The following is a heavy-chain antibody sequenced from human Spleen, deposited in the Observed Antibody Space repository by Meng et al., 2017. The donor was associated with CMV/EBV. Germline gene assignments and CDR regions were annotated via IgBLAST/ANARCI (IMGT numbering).Heavy chain of an antibody. J-gene: IGHJ4*02. CDR2: ISNDGSNK. CDR3: ARNPPLTGDFNY. D-gene: IGHD1-20*01. V-gene: IGHV3-30*04. CDR1: GFTFSSYA. Sequence: GESLKISCAASGFTFSSYAMHWVRQAPGKGLEWVAVISNDGSNKYYADSVKGRFTISRDNSKNTLYLQMNSLRAEDTAVYYCARNPPLTGDFNYWGQGTLVTVSS.